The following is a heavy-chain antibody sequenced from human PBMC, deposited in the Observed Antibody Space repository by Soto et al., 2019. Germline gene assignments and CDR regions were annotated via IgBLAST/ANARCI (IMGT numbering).Heavy chain of an antibody. V-gene: IGHV4-4*07. CDR3: ARALSSAAGLYFDF. Sequence: ETLSLTCPVSGGSISSYYWSWIRQPAGKGMEWIGRIHTTDGTNYNPSLKSRVTMSIDTSNNQFSLKLNSLTAADTAVYYCARALSSAAGLYFDFWGQGTLVTVSS. J-gene: IGHJ4*02. CDR2: IHTTDGT. CDR1: GGSISSYY. D-gene: IGHD6-13*01.